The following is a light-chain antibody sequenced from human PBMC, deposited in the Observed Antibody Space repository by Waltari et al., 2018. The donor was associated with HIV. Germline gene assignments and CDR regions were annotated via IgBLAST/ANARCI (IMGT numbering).Light chain of an antibody. V-gene: IGKV1-33*01. J-gene: IGKJ5*01. Sequence: DIQMTQSPSSLSGSVGDRVTITCQASQDISNCFNWYQQKPRKAPKLLIYDASNLQTGFPSRFSGSGAGTDFTLTISSLQPEDVATFYCQQYDTFPITFGQGTRLEIK. CDR2: DAS. CDR1: QDISNC. CDR3: QQYDTFPIT.